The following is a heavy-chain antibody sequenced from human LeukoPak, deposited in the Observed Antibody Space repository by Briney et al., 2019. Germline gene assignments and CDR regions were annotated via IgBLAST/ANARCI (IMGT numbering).Heavy chain of an antibody. CDR3: LQWELLRGFDP. D-gene: IGHD1-26*01. V-gene: IGHV3-74*01. Sequence: GGSLRLSCAASGFTFSNYWMHWVRQAPGKGLVWVSRINSDGDKTNYADSVNGRFTISRDNAKNTLYLQMNNLRAEDTAVYYCLQWELLRGFDPWGQGTLVTVSS. CDR2: INSDGDKT. J-gene: IGHJ5*02. CDR1: GFTFSNYW.